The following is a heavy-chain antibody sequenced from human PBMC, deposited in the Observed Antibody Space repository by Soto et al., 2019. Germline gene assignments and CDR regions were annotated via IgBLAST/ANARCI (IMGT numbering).Heavy chain of an antibody. CDR3: ARGGVAAAGTFDGY. J-gene: IGHJ4*02. D-gene: IGHD6-13*01. V-gene: IGHV1-69*13. CDR1: GDTFSSYA. CDR2: IIPIFGTA. Sequence: SVKVSCKASGDTFSSYAISWVRQAPGQGLEWMGGIIPIFGTANYAQKFQGRVTITADESTSTAYMELSSLRSEDTAVYYCARGGVAAAGTFDGYWGQGTLVTVSS.